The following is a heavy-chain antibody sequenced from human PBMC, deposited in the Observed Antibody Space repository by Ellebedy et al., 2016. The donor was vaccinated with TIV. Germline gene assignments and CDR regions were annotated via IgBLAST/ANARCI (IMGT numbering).Heavy chain of an antibody. CDR2: ISTSSSYT. D-gene: IGHD2-8*02. J-gene: IGHJ4*02. Sequence: GESLKISYVASGFTFSDYYMSWIRQAPGKGLEWVSTISTSSSYTKCADSVKGRFTVSRDDAKNSLYLHMNSLKAEDTAVYYCVRTGRPWFDYWGQGTLVTVSS. CDR1: GFTFSDYY. CDR3: VRTGRPWFDY. V-gene: IGHV3-11*06.